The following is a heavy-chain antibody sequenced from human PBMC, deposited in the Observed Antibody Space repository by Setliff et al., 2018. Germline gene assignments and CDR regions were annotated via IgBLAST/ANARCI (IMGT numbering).Heavy chain of an antibody. V-gene: IGHV3-7*01. CDR3: AKDQNRFGEFRVINGMDV. CDR1: GFTFSSYW. D-gene: IGHD3-10*01. Sequence: GGSLRLSCAASGFTFSSYWMNWVRQAPGKGLEWVANIKQDGSVKNYVDSVKGRFTISRDDARNSLFLQMNSLRAEDTAVYYCAKDQNRFGEFRVINGMDVWGQGTTVTV. J-gene: IGHJ6*02. CDR2: IKQDGSVK.